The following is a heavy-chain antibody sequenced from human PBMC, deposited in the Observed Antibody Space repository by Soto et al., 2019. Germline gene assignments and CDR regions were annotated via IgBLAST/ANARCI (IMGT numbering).Heavy chain of an antibody. CDR2: IYYSGST. CDR3: ARRYGDCFDY. J-gene: IGHJ4*02. CDR1: GDSTSRNY. D-gene: IGHD4-17*01. Sequence: PSETLSLTCTVSGDSTSRNYWTWIRQSPGKGLEWIGHIYYSGSTKYNPSLKSRVIISIDTSKNQFSLKLSSVTAADTAVYYCARRYGDCFDYWGQGTLVTVSS. V-gene: IGHV4-59*08.